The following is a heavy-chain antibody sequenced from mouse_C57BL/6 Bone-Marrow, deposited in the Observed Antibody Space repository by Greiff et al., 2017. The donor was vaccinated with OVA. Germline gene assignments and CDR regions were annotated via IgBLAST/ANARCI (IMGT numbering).Heavy chain of an antibody. CDR3: ASLLLPFDV. CDR1: RYTFTDYY. V-gene: IGHV1-26*01. CDR2: INPNTGGT. Sequence: EVQLQQSGPELVKPGASVKISCKASRYTFTDYYMNWVKQSHGKSLEWIGDINPNTGGTSYNQKFKGKATLTVDKSSSTAYMELRSLTSEDAAVYYCASLLLPFDVWGTGTTVTVSS. D-gene: IGHD1-1*01. J-gene: IGHJ1*03.